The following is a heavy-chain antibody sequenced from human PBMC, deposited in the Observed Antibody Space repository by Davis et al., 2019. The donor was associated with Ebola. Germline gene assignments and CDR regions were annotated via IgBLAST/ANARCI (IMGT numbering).Heavy chain of an antibody. CDR1: GFTFSSYG. J-gene: IGHJ4*02. D-gene: IGHD3-10*01. CDR2: ISYDGSNK. Sequence: GESLKISCAASGFTFSSYGMHWVRQAPGKGLEWVAVISYDGSNKYYADSVKGRFTISRDTSKNTLYLQMNSLRAEDTAVYYCARHNGWLGTFDYWGQGTLVTVSS. CDR3: ARHNGWLGTFDY. V-gene: IGHV3-30*12.